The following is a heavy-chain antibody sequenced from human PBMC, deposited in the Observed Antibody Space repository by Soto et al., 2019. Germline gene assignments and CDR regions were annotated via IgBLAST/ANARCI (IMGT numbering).Heavy chain of an antibody. D-gene: IGHD2-21*02. J-gene: IGHJ6*02. CDR1: GFSLSTGGVG. Sequence: QITLKESGPTLVKPTQTLTLTCTFSGFSLSTGGVGVGWIRQPPGKALEWLALIYCDDDKRYSPSLKSRLTVTKDTSKNQVVLTMTNMDPVDTATYYCAHSRCGGDCLRSYSSHYYYGMDVWGQGTTVTVSS. CDR3: AHSRCGGDCLRSYSSHYYYGMDV. V-gene: IGHV2-5*02. CDR2: IYCDDDK.